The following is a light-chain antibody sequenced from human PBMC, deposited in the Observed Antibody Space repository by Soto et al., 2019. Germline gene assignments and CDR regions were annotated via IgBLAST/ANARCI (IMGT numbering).Light chain of an antibody. CDR1: QSLSSSY. Sequence: EIVLTQSPGTLSLSPGERATLSCRASQSLSSSYVVWYQQKPGQAPRLLIYAASRRATGIPDRFSGSGSATEYTLTIIRLEPENFAVYYCQQQGTFGQGTKLEIK. CDR3: QQQGT. V-gene: IGKV3-20*01. J-gene: IGKJ2*01. CDR2: AAS.